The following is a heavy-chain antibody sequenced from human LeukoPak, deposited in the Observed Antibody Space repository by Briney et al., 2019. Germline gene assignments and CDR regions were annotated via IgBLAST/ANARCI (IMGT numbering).Heavy chain of an antibody. CDR2: ISAYNGKT. CDR3: ARSAYYYDSSGFLQPAYCDY. J-gene: IGHJ4*02. CDR1: GYTFTSYA. D-gene: IGHD3-22*01. V-gene: IGHV1-18*01. Sequence: GASVKVSCKASGYTFTSYAMNWVRQAPGQGPEWMGWISAYNGKTIYAQKFQGRVTMTTNTSTSTVYMELTSLRSDDTAVYYCARSAYYYDSSGFLQPAYCDYWGQGTQITVSS.